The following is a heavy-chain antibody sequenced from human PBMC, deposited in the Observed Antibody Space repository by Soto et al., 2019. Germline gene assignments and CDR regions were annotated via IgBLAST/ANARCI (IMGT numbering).Heavy chain of an antibody. J-gene: IGHJ6*02. Sequence: ASVKVSCKASGYTFTRYAMHWVRQAPGQSLEWMGWINAGNGNTKYSQKFQGRVTITRDTSASTAYMELSSLRSEDTAVYYCARDSSSGPPEYYYYCMDVWGQGTTVASP. D-gene: IGHD3-22*01. CDR1: GYTFTRYA. CDR3: ARDSSSGPPEYYYYCMDV. V-gene: IGHV1-3*01. CDR2: INAGNGNT.